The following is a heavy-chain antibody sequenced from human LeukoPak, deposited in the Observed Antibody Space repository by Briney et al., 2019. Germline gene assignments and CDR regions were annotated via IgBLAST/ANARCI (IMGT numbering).Heavy chain of an antibody. CDR1: GYTFTGYY. D-gene: IGHD3-10*01. CDR2: INPNSGGT. V-gene: IGHV1-2*02. J-gene: IGHJ4*02. CDR3: AGLPMVRGVPQDY. Sequence: ASVKVSCKASGYTFTGYYMHWVRQAPGQGLEWMGWINPNSGGTNYAQKFQGRVTMTRDTSISTAYMELSRLRSDDTAVYYCAGLPMVRGVPQDYWGQGTLVTVSS.